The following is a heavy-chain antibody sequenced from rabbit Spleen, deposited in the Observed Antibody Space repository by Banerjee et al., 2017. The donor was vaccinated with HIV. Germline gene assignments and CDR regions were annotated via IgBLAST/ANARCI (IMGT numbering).Heavy chain of an antibody. J-gene: IGHJ4*01. CDR3: ARDLFHWSPGL. CDR1: GIDFSSYYY. V-gene: IGHV1S45*01. D-gene: IGHD3-1*01. CDR2: IYAGSSGST. Sequence: QEQLEESGGGLVKPGGTLTLTCKASGIDFSSYYYMCWVRQAPGKGLEWIACIYAGSSGSTYYASWAKGRFTISKTSSTTVTLQMTSLTAADTATYFCARDLFHWSPGLWGQGTLVTVS.